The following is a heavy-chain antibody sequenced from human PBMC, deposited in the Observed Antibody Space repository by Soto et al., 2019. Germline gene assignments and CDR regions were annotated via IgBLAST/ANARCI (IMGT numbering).Heavy chain of an antibody. Sequence: SETLSLNCTVSGGSISSGGYYWSWIRQHPGKGLEWIGYIYYSGSTYYNPSLKSRVTISVDTSKNQFSLKLSSVTAADTAVYYCARAPDYYGSGSLVFDYWGQGTLVTVSS. CDR1: GGSISSGGYY. CDR3: ARAPDYYGSGSLVFDY. CDR2: IYYSGST. V-gene: IGHV4-31*03. J-gene: IGHJ4*02. D-gene: IGHD3-10*01.